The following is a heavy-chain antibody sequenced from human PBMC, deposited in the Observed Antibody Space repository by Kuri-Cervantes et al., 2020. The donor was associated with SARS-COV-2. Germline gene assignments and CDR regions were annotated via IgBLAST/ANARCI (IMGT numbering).Heavy chain of an antibody. CDR3: SSSSSLSYYFYY. D-gene: IGHD6-6*01. Sequence: SQTLSLTCAVYGGSFSGYYWSWIRQPPGKGLEWIGEINHSGSTNYNPSLKSRVTISVDTSKNQSSLKLSSVTAADTAVYYCSSSSSLSYYFYYWGQGTLVTVSS. CDR1: GGSFSGYY. V-gene: IGHV4-34*01. J-gene: IGHJ4*02. CDR2: INHSGST.